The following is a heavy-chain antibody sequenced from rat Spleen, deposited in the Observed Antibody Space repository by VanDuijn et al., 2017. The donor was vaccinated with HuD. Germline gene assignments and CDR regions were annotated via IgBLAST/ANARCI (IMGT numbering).Heavy chain of an antibody. V-gene: IGHV5-58*01. D-gene: IGHD1-12*01. CDR2: INTDGGST. CDR1: GFTFSSFW. Sequence: EVQLVESGGGLMQPGRSLKLSCVASGFTFSSFWMYWVRQAPGKGLEWVSSINTDGGSTYYRDSVKGRFTIAGDNARSTLYLQMDGLRSEDTATYYCTTARNVPSYWYFDFWGPGTMVTVSS. J-gene: IGHJ1*01. CDR3: TTARNVPSYWYFDF.